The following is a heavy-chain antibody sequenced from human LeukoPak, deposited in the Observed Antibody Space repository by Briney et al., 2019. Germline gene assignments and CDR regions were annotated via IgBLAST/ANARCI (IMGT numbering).Heavy chain of an antibody. Sequence: GGSQRLSCAASGFTVSSNYMSWVRQAPGKGLEWVSVIYSGGSTYYADSVKGRFTISRDNSKNTLYLQMNSLRAEDTAVYYCAGGAGDFWSGYLSYWGQGTLVTVSS. J-gene: IGHJ4*02. CDR2: IYSGGST. V-gene: IGHV3-53*01. CDR3: AGGAGDFWSGYLSY. CDR1: GFTVSSNY. D-gene: IGHD3-3*01.